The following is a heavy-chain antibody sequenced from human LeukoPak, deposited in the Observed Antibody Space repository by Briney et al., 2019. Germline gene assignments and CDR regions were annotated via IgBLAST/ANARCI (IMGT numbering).Heavy chain of an antibody. D-gene: IGHD2-2*01. Sequence: PGGSLRPSCAASGFTFSSYSMNWVRQAPGKGLEWVSSISSSSSYIYYADSVKGRFTISRDNAKNSLYLQMNSLRAEDTAVYYCARDRLPFCSSTSCYANDAFDIWGQGTMVTVSS. CDR1: GFTFSSYS. V-gene: IGHV3-21*01. CDR2: ISSSSSYI. CDR3: ARDRLPFCSSTSCYANDAFDI. J-gene: IGHJ3*02.